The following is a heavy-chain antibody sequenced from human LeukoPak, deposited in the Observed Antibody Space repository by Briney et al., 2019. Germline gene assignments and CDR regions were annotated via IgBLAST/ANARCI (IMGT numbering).Heavy chain of an antibody. CDR2: ISSSSSYI. V-gene: IGHV3-21*01. CDR1: GFTFSSYS. CDR3: ARRRSYYYGSGSYFNWFDP. D-gene: IGHD3-10*01. Sequence: GGSLRLSCAASGFTFSSYSMNWVRQAPGKGLEWVSSISSSSSYIYYADSVKGRFTISRDSAKNSLYLQMNSLRAEDTAVYYCARRRSYYYGSGSYFNWFDPWGQGTLVTVSS. J-gene: IGHJ5*02.